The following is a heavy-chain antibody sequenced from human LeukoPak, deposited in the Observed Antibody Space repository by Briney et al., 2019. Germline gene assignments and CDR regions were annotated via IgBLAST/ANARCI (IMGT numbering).Heavy chain of an antibody. V-gene: IGHV4-34*01. Sequence: SETLSLTCAVYGGSFSGYYWSWIRQPPGKGLEWIGEINHSGSTNYNPSLKSRVTTSVDTSKNQFSLKLSSVTAADTAVYYCARGRYSSSWYVLPGWYFDLWGRGTLITVSS. D-gene: IGHD6-13*01. CDR3: ARGRYSSSWYVLPGWYFDL. CDR1: GGSFSGYY. CDR2: INHSGST. J-gene: IGHJ2*01.